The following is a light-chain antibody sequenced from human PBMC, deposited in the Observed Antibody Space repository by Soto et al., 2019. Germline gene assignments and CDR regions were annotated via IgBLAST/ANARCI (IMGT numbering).Light chain of an antibody. Sequence: QSVLTQPASVSGSPGQSITISCTGTSSDVGGYDYVSWYQQHPGKAPKLMIYEVTYRPSGVSNRFSGSKSDNTASLTISGLQAEDEADYYCSLFTINNGLVFGTGTKVTVL. CDR3: SLFTINNGLV. CDR1: SSDVGGYDY. V-gene: IGLV2-14*01. J-gene: IGLJ1*01. CDR2: EVT.